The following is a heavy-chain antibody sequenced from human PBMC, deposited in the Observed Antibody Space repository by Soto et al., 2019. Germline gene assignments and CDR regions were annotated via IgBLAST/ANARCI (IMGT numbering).Heavy chain of an antibody. CDR3: AKVSRKGSAIDFDY. V-gene: IGHV1-8*01. CDR1: GYTFSNYD. CDR2: VNPNNGDT. J-gene: IGHJ4*02. Sequence: QVQLVQSGAELKKPGASVKVSCKASGYTFSNYDMNWVRQATGQGPEWIGWVNPNNGDTGYAQKVQGRVTLTTDISTTTAYRELTSLRSEDTAIYYCAKVSRKGSAIDFDYWGQGTLITVSS. D-gene: IGHD3-10*01.